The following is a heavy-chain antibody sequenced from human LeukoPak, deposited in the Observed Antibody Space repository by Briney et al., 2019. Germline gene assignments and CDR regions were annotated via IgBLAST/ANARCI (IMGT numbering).Heavy chain of an antibody. V-gene: IGHV3-74*01. Sequence: GGSRRLSCAASGFAFSAYWMHWVRRAPGKGLEWVSRINEDATTITYADSVKGRFIISRDNSKKSLYLQMNNLRAEDTAVYYCVRDLILVWTPGDDFDFWGQGTLVIVSS. D-gene: IGHD3-16*01. J-gene: IGHJ4*02. CDR3: VRDLILVWTPGDDFDF. CDR2: INEDATTI. CDR1: GFAFSAYW.